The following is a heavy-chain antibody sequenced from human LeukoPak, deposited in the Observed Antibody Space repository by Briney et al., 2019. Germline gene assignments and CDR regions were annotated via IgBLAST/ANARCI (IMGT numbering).Heavy chain of an antibody. CDR1: GGSISSSNW. CDR3: ARPSHDCGDYSHFDY. CDR2: IDDSAST. D-gene: IGHD4-17*01. Sequence: SETLSLTCAVSGGSISSSNWGSWVRQPPGKGLEWIGEIDDSASTNHNTSVRARVTISVDKSKDQFSLKLSCVTAADTAVYYWARPSHDCGDYSHFDYWGQGTLVTVSS. J-gene: IGHJ4*02. V-gene: IGHV4-4*02.